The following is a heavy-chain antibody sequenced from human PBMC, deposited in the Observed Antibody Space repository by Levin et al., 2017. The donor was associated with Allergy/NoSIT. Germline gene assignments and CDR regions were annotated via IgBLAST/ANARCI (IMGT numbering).Heavy chain of an antibody. CDR2: INYRGVT. Sequence: PSETLSLTCSVSGGSVSSGTYYWSWIRRPPGKGLEWIGYINYRGVTKYNPSLKSRVTISVDTSKNEFSLKVTSVTAADTAVYYCARNRIIVSGGNDYYYGMDGWGQGTTVTVSS. CDR1: GGSVSSGTYY. V-gene: IGHV4-61*01. J-gene: IGHJ6*02. D-gene: IGHD5/OR15-5a*01. CDR3: ARNRIIVSGGNDYYYGMDG.